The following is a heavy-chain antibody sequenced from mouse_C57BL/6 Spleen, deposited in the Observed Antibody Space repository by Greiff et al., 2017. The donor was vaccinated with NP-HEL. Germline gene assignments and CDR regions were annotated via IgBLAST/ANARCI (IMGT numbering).Heavy chain of an antibody. CDR1: GYTFTDYN. V-gene: IGHV1-18*01. CDR3: ARRIDYAFAY. D-gene: IGHD2-13*01. J-gene: IGHJ3*01. Sequence: EVQLQQPGPELVKPGASVKIPCKASGYTFTDYNMDWVKQSHGKSLEWIGNINPNNGCTTYNQKFKGKPTLTVDKSSSTAYKELRSLTSEDAAYYYCARRIDYAFAYWGQGTLVTVSA. CDR2: INPNNGCT.